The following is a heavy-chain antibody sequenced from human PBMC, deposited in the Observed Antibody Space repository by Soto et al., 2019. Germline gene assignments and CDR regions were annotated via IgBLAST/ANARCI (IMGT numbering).Heavy chain of an antibody. Sequence: EVQLVESGGGLVQPGGSLRLSCAVSGFTFSDYWMHWVRKAPGKGLVWVSRIYTDGSRTNYADSVKGRFTISRDNAENTLYLQMNSRRAEETAVYYCARGVRGSYGLDIWVQGTMVTVSS. CDR1: GFTFSDYW. CDR2: IYTDGSRT. CDR3: ARGVRGSYGLDI. V-gene: IGHV3-74*01. D-gene: IGHD4-17*01. J-gene: IGHJ3*02.